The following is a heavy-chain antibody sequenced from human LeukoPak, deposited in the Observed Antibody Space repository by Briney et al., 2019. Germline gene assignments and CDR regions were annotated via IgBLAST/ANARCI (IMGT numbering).Heavy chain of an antibody. CDR3: AKGYCANGICRDAFDI. Sequence: GESLKISCKGSGYRLTNYWIGWVRQLPGKGLEWMGIIYPGDSDTRYSPSFQGQVTISADKSISTAYLQWSSLKASDTAMYYCAKGYCANGICRDAFDIWGQGTMVTVSS. V-gene: IGHV5-51*01. CDR2: IYPGDSDT. CDR1: GYRLTNYW. J-gene: IGHJ3*02. D-gene: IGHD2-8*01.